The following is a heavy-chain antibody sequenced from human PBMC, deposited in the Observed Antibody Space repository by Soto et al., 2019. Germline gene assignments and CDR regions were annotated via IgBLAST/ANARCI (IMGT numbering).Heavy chain of an antibody. D-gene: IGHD5-18*01. CDR2: IIGKSGTT. J-gene: IGHJ4*01. CDR3: AKGSTYSFYFDH. V-gene: IGHV3-23*01. Sequence: GSLRLSCVASGFCFSSYDMSWVRQAPGKGLEWVSVIIGKSGTTDYADSVKGRSTISRDNSKHTLYLQMSRLGAEDTAAYFCAKGSTYSFYFDHWGQGTLGTGSS. CDR1: GFCFSSYD.